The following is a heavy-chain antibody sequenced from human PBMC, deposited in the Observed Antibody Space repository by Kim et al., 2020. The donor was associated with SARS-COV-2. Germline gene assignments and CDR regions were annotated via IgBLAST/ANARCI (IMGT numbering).Heavy chain of an antibody. Sequence: ASVKVSCKASGYTFTSYAMNWVRQAPGQGLEWMGWINTNTGNPMYAQGFTGRFVFSLDTSVSTAYLQISSLKAEDTAVYYCVNTNSGLAHWGQGTLVTVSS. V-gene: IGHV7-4-1*02. CDR2: INTNTGNP. D-gene: IGHD6-19*01. CDR1: GYTFTSYA. J-gene: IGHJ4*02. CDR3: VNTNSGLAH.